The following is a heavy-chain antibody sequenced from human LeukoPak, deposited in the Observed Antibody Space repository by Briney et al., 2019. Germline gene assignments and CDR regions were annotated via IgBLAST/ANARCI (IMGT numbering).Heavy chain of an antibody. J-gene: IGHJ4*02. CDR2: ISYDGSNK. CDR1: GFTFSSYA. D-gene: IGHD3-16*01. CDR3: ARATYRGTLN. V-gene: IGHV3-30-3*01. Sequence: GGSLRLSCAASGFTFSSYAMHWVRHAPGKGLEWVAVISYDGSNKYYAASVKGRFTISRDNSKNTLYLQMNSLRAEDTAVYYCARATYRGTLNWGQGTLVTVSS.